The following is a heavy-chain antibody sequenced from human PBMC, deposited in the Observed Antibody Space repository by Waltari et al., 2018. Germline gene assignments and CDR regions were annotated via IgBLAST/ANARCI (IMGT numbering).Heavy chain of an antibody. CDR2: IYHSGST. Sequence: QLQLQESGSGLVKPSQTLSLTCAVSGGSISSGGYSWSWIRQPPGKGLEWIGYIYHSGSTYYNPSLKSRVTISVDRSKNQFSLKLSSVTAADTAVYYCARGVDDFWSGYRPYFDYWGQGTLVTVSS. CDR1: GGSISSGGYS. D-gene: IGHD3-3*01. V-gene: IGHV4-30-2*01. CDR3: ARGVDDFWSGYRPYFDY. J-gene: IGHJ4*02.